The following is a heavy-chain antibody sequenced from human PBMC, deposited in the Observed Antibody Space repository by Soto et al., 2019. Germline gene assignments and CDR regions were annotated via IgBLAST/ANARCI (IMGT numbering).Heavy chain of an antibody. V-gene: IGHV3-23*01. Sequence: EVQLLESGGGLVQPGGSLRLSCAASGFTFTNYAMSWVRQAPGKGLEWVSTIGGSGASTYYANSVKGRFTISRGNSENTLYLKRNSLRADDTAVYYCAKDHTDVLRFLEWLLYEDYWGQGTLVTVSS. J-gene: IGHJ4*02. D-gene: IGHD3-3*01. CDR3: AKDHTDVLRFLEWLLYEDY. CDR1: GFTFTNYA. CDR2: IGGSGAST.